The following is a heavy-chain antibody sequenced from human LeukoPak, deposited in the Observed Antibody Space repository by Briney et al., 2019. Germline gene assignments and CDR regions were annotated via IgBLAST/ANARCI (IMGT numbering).Heavy chain of an antibody. V-gene: IGHV3-7*01. Sequence: GGSLRLSWATSGFTFSNAWMSWVRPAPGEGLEWVAKIKPDGSEKDHVDSVKGRFTISRDNAKNSLYLQLNSLRAEDTAVYYCARSRFYFDYWGQGTLVTVSS. CDR2: IKPDGSEK. J-gene: IGHJ4*02. CDR1: GFTFSNAW. CDR3: ARSRFYFDY.